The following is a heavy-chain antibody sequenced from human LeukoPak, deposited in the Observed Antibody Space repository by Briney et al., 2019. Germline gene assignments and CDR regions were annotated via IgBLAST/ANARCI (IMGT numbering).Heavy chain of an antibody. CDR1: GFTFSSYA. CDR3: AKTYYDFWSGYCIFDY. D-gene: IGHD3-3*01. Sequence: GGSLRLSCAASGFTFSSYAMSWARQAPGKGLEWVSAISGSGGSTYYADSVKGRFTISRDNSKNTLYLQMNSLRAEDTAVYYCAKTYYDFWSGYCIFDYWGQGTLVTVSS. CDR2: ISGSGGST. V-gene: IGHV3-23*01. J-gene: IGHJ4*02.